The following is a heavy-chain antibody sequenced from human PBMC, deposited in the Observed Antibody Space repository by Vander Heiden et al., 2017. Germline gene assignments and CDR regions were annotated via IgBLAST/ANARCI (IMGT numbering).Heavy chain of an antibody. J-gene: IGHJ5*02. CDR2: IIPIFGTA. Sequence: QVQLVQSGAEVKKPGSSVKVSCKASGGTFSSYAISWVRQAPGQGLGGMGGIIPIFGTANHAQKFQGRVTITAEEATSTAYRELSSLRSEDTAVYYCARGGGGDVVVPAGNWFDPWGQGTLVTVSS. V-gene: IGHV1-69*01. CDR1: GGTFSSYA. CDR3: ARGGGGDVVVPAGNWFDP. D-gene: IGHD2-2*01.